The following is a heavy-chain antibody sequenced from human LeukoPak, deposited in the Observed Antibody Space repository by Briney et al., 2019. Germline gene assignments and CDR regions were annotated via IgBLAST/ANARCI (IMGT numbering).Heavy chain of an antibody. D-gene: IGHD3-3*01. Sequence: PSETLSLTCNVSGGSISSSSYYWGWIRQPPGKGLEWIGNIYYSGSTYYNPSLKSRVTISVDTSKNQFSLKLTSVTAADTAVFYCARLASVFGVVSSWGQGTMVTVSS. CDR3: ARLASVFGVVSS. CDR1: GGSISSSSYY. J-gene: IGHJ3*01. V-gene: IGHV4-39*01. CDR2: IYYSGST.